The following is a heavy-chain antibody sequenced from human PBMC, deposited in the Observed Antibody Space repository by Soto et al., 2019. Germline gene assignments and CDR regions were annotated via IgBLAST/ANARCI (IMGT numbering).Heavy chain of an antibody. CDR2: IYYSGST. D-gene: IGHD3-3*01. CDR3: ARVPGDFWSGYYSWFDP. J-gene: IGHJ5*02. V-gene: IGHV4-59*12. Sequence: SETLSLTCTVSGGSISSYYWSLIRQPPGKGLEWIGYIYYSGSTNYNPSLKSRVTISVDTSKNQFSLKLSSVSAADTAVYYCARVPGDFWSGYYSWFDPWGQGSLVTVSS. CDR1: GGSISSYY.